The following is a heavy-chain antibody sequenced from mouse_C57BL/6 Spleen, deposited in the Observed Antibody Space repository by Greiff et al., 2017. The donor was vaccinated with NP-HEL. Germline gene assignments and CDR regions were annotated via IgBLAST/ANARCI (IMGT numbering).Heavy chain of an antibody. J-gene: IGHJ2*01. Sequence: QVQLQQPGAELVRPGTSVKLSCKASGYTFTSYWMHWVKQRPGQGLEWIGVIDPSDSYTNYNQKFKGKATLTVDTSSSTAYMQLSSLTSEDSAVYYCAREGTVVANRYWGQGTTLTVSS. V-gene: IGHV1-59*01. CDR1: GYTFTSYW. CDR2: IDPSDSYT. CDR3: AREGTVVANRY. D-gene: IGHD1-1*01.